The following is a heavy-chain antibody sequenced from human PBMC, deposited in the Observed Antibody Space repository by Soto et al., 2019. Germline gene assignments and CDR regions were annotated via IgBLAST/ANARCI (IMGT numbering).Heavy chain of an antibody. CDR3: ARGEEYSGYDPYYYYYYMDV. CDR1: GGTFSRYT. D-gene: IGHD5-12*01. CDR2: IIPILGIA. J-gene: IGHJ6*03. V-gene: IGHV1-69*02. Sequence: ASVKVSCKASGGTFSRYTISWVRQAPGQGLEWMGRIIPILGIANYAQKFQGRVTITADKSTSTAYMELSSLRSEDTAVYYCARGEEYSGYDPYYYYYYMDVWGKGTTVTVSS.